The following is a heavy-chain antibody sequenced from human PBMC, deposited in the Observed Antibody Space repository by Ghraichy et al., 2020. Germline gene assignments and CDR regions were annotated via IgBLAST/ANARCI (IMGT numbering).Heavy chain of an antibody. J-gene: IGHJ4*02. Sequence: LSLTCAASGFTFSSYWMSWVRQAPGKGLEWVANIKQDGSEKYYVDSVKGRFTISRDNAKNSLYLQMNSLRAEDTAVYYYARARRWGIAAAGADYWGQGTLVTVSS. CDR1: GFTFSSYW. V-gene: IGHV3-7*04. CDR3: ARARRWGIAAAGADY. D-gene: IGHD6-13*01. CDR2: IKQDGSEK.